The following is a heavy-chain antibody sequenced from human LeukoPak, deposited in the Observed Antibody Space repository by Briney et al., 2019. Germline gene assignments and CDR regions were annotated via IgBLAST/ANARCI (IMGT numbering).Heavy chain of an antibody. CDR3: ARGTDMTPISGYYSFVY. CDR1: GGSISSYY. Sequence: PSETLSLTCNVSGGSISSYYWSWIRQPAGKGLEWIGRINTSGTSNYNPSLRSRVTMSVDTSKNQFSLNLTSVTAADTAVYYCARGTDMTPISGYYSFVYWGQGTLVSVSS. V-gene: IGHV4-4*07. J-gene: IGHJ4*02. D-gene: IGHD5-12*01. CDR2: INTSGTS.